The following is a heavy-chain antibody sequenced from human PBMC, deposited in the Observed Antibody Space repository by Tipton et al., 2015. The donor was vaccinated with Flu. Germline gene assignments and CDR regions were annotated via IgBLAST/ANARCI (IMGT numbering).Heavy chain of an antibody. CDR1: GGSISSSSYY. CDR3: ARDPRIMITFGGVGGFDY. J-gene: IGHJ4*02. CDR2: IYYSGST. D-gene: IGHD3-16*01. Sequence: TLSLTCTVSGGSISSSSYYWGWIRQPPGKGLEWIGSIYYSGSTYYNPSLKSRVTISVDTSKNQFSLKPSSVTAADTAVYYCARDPRIMITFGGVGGFDYWGQGTLVTVSS. V-gene: IGHV4-39*07.